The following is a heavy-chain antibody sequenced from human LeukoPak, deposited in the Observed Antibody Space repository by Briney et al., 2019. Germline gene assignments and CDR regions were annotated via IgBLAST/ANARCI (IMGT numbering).Heavy chain of an antibody. J-gene: IGHJ4*02. D-gene: IGHD3-10*01. V-gene: IGHV3-30*18. CDR1: GFTFSSHG. CDR3: SKDRVFQAAGVPDY. Sequence: PGRSLRLSCAASGFTFSSHGMHWVRQAPGQGLEWVAVISDDGRYKLYGESVKGRFTISRDNSENTVYLQMNSLKTEDTAVYYRSKDRVFQAAGVPDYWGQGTLVTVSS. CDR2: ISDDGRYK.